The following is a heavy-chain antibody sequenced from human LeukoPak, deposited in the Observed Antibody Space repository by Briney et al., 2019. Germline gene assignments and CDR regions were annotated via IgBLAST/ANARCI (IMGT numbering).Heavy chain of an antibody. J-gene: IGHJ4*02. CDR2: FNHRGST. V-gene: IGHV4-34*01. D-gene: IGHD2-2*01. CDR3: ARDRCSSTSCHFDY. Sequence: SETLSLTCAVYGVSFSGYYWSWIRQPPGKGLEWIGEFNHRGSTNYNPSLKSRVTISVDTSKNQFSLNLSSVTAADTAVYYCARDRCSSTSCHFDYWGQGTLVSVSS. CDR1: GVSFSGYY.